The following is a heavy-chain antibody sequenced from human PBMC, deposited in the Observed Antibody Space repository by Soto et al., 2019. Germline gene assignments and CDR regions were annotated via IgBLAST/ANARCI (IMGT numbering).Heavy chain of an antibody. CDR3: AKAGQFDN. CDR2: ITSGADT. Sequence: EVQLLESGGGLVQPGGSLRLSCAASGFTFSGYAMSWVRQAPGKGLEWVSSITSGADTYYADSVKGRFTISRDNPKNTVSLQLSSLRADDTALYYCAKAGQFDNWGQGTLVTVSS. J-gene: IGHJ4*02. CDR1: GFTFSGYA. V-gene: IGHV3-23*01.